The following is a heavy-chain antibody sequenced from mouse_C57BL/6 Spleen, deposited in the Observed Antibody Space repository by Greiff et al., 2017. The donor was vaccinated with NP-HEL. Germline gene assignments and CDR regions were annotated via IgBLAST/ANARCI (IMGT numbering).Heavy chain of an antibody. J-gene: IGHJ3*01. Sequence: VQLQQSGPELVKPGASVKISCKASGYAFSSSWMNWVKQRPGKGLEWIGRIYPGDGDTNYNGKFKGKATLTADKSSSTAYMQLSSLTSEDSAVYICAREGDDGYYWFAYWGQGTLVTVSA. CDR2: IYPGDGDT. CDR1: GYAFSSSW. V-gene: IGHV1-82*01. CDR3: AREGDDGYYWFAY. D-gene: IGHD2-3*01.